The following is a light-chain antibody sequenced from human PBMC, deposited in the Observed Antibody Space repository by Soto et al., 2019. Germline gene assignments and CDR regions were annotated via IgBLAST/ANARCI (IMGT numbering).Light chain of an antibody. Sequence: EIVLTQSPGSLSLSPRETATLSCRASQSVSSNHLAWYQQKPGQAPRLLIYDASRRATGIPDRFSGSGSGSDFTLTISRLEPEDFAMYYCQQYGSSTYTFGQGTKVEIK. CDR2: DAS. CDR3: QQYGSSTYT. CDR1: QSVSSNH. J-gene: IGKJ2*01. V-gene: IGKV3-20*01.